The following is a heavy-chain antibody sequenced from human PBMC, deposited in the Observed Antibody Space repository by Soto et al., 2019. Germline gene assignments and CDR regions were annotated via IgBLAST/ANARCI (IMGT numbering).Heavy chain of an antibody. D-gene: IGHD5-18*01. CDR2: ITYDGSNK. V-gene: IGHV3-30-3*01. Sequence: QVQLVESGGGVVQPGRSLRLSCAASGFTFSSYAMHWVRQAPGKGLEWVAVITYDGSNKYYADSMKGRFTISRDNSKNTLYLQMNSLRAEDTAVYYCARGIQLWSPYYYYGMDVWGQGTTVTVSS. CDR1: GFTFSSYA. CDR3: ARGIQLWSPYYYYGMDV. J-gene: IGHJ6*02.